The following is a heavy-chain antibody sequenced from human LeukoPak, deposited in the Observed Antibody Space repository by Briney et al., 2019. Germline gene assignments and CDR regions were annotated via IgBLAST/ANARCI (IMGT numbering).Heavy chain of an antibody. J-gene: IGHJ4*02. CDR3: STFRTAKNYESNGYYSS. D-gene: IGHD3-22*01. CDR2: IKSKTDGGTP. Sequence: PGGSLRLSCTASGFTFGDYAMSWFRQAPGKGLEWVGRIKSKTDGGTPDYTTPVKGRFTISRDDSESTLYLQMNSLKTEDTAVYYCSTFRTAKNYESNGYYSSWGQGTLVTVSS. CDR1: GFTFGDYA. V-gene: IGHV3-15*01.